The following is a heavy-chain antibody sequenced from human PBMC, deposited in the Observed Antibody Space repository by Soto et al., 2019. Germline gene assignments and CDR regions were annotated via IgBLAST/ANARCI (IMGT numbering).Heavy chain of an antibody. CDR3: AKDRSTMRWCDP. CDR2: GQMSGTT. J-gene: IGHJ5*02. Sequence: QVRLQESGPGLVKPSETLSLTCAVSGASVRSYNWSWIRQAAGKGLEWIGRGQMSGTTNYNPSLKTRVTMSLDTSKNEVSLRMTSVTAADTAVYFCAKDRSTMRWCDPWGQGILVNVSS. V-gene: IGHV4-4*07. CDR1: GASVRSYN. D-gene: IGHD1-1*01.